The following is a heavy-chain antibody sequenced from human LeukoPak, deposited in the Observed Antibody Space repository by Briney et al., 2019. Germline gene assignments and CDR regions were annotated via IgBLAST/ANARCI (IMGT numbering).Heavy chain of an antibody. CDR1: GFTFDSYA. J-gene: IGHJ5*02. Sequence: PGGSLRLSCAASGFTFDSYAMSWVRQTPGKGLQWVASINTAGDNTYTVNPVKGRFTISRDNLKNTLYLQMNRLRVEDTAIYYCAKGIGAFANNWFDPWGKGTLVTVSS. CDR2: INTAGDNT. V-gene: IGHV3-23*01. D-gene: IGHD4/OR15-4a*01. CDR3: AKGIGAFANNWFDP.